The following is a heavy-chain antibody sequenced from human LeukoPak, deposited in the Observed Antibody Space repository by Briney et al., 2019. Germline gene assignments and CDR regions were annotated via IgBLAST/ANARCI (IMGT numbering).Heavy chain of an antibody. CDR3: ARARDGSY. D-gene: IGHD5-24*01. CDR2: ISYDGSNK. J-gene: IGHJ4*02. Sequence: TGGSLRLSCAASGFTFSSYAMHWVRQAPGKGLEWVAVISYDGSNKYYADSVKGRFTISRDNSKNTLYLQMNSLRAEDTAVYYCARARDGSYWGQGTLVTVSS. V-gene: IGHV3-30-3*01. CDR1: GFTFSSYA.